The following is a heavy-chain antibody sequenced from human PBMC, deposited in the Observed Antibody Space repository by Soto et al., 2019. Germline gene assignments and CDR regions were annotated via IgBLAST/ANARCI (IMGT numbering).Heavy chain of an antibody. CDR3: AKQRVGSSWYRDFDL. Sequence: GGSLRLSCDASGFTFSDYAMSWVRQSPGKGLEWASGISGVGGSTYYPDSVKGRSTISRDNSKNTVYLQMNNLTADDTAVYYCAKQRVGSSWYRDFDLWGQGTLVTVSS. D-gene: IGHD6-13*01. CDR2: ISGVGGST. J-gene: IGHJ4*02. V-gene: IGHV3-23*01. CDR1: GFTFSDYA.